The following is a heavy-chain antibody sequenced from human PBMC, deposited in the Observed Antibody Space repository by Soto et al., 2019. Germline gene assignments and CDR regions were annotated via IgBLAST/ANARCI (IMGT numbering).Heavy chain of an antibody. CDR3: ARNYFDD. Sequence: SETLSLTCTVSGGSISSYCWSWVRQSPGKGLDWIGEIHHTGSTNYNPSLKSRVIMSVDTSKNQFSLKLTSVTAADTAVYYCARNYFDDWGHGTLVTVSS. CDR2: IHHTGST. J-gene: IGHJ4*01. V-gene: IGHV4-59*12. CDR1: GGSISSYC.